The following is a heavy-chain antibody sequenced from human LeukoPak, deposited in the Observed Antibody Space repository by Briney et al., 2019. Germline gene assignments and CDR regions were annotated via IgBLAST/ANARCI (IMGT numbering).Heavy chain of an antibody. V-gene: IGHV3-23*01. J-gene: IGHJ4*02. CDR1: GFSFGSFG. D-gene: IGHD2-2*02. CDR3: AKRDPTIRKIDY. CDR2: IDGDGGKT. Sequence: GGSLRLSCAASGFSFGSFGMSWVRQAPGMGLEWVSGIDGDGGKTYYADSVKGRFTISRDNSKNTLYLEINSLRPEDTAEYYCAKRDPTIRKIDYWGQGTLVIVSS.